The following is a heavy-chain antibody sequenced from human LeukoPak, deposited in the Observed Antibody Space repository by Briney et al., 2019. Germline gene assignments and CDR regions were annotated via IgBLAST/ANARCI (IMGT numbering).Heavy chain of an antibody. Sequence: ASVKVSCRASGYTFTNSYIYWVRQAPGQVLEWMGVINPDGGSTNYAQNFQGRVTLTSDTSTSTVYMELSSLRPEVTDTYYCARIRDGYTDAYDIGGQGPVVTVPS. CDR2: INPDGGST. CDR1: GYTFTNSY. D-gene: IGHD5-24*01. V-gene: IGHV1-46*01. CDR3: ARIRDGYTDAYDI. J-gene: IGHJ3*02.